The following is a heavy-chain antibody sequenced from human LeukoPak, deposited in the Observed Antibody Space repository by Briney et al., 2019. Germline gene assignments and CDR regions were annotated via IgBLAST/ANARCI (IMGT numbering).Heavy chain of an antibody. V-gene: IGHV5-51*01. D-gene: IGHD6-13*01. CDR1: GYSFTSYW. J-gene: IGHJ4*02. Sequence: GESLKISCKGSGYSFTSYWIGWVRQMPGKGLEWMGTIYPGDSDTRYSPSFQGQVTISADKSINTAYLQWSSLKASDTAIFYCTRLAPVIAAAEFWGQGTLVTVSS. CDR2: IYPGDSDT. CDR3: TRLAPVIAAAEF.